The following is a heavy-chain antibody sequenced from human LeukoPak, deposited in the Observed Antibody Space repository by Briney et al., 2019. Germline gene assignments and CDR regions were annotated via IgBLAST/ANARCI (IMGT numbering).Heavy chain of an antibody. D-gene: IGHD3-10*01. Sequence: SETLSLTCTVSGGSVSSGSYYWSWIRQPPGKGLEWIGHIYYSGSTNYNPSLKSRVTISVDTSKNQFSLKLSSVTAADTAVYYCATANLYGSGRPYYFDYWGQGTLVTVSS. CDR2: IYYSGST. J-gene: IGHJ4*02. CDR1: GGSVSSGSYY. CDR3: ATANLYGSGRPYYFDY. V-gene: IGHV4-61*01.